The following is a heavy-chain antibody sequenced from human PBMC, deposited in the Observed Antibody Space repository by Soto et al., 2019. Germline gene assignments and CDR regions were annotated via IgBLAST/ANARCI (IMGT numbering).Heavy chain of an antibody. V-gene: IGHV1-2*02. CDR1: GYTFTGYY. J-gene: IGHJ6*02. D-gene: IGHD6-6*01. Sequence: ASVKVSCKASGYTFTGYYMHWVRQAPGQGLEWMGWINPNSGGTNYAQKFQGRVTMTRDTSISTAYMELSRLRSDDTAVYYCARLYSSSPYYYYGMDVWGQGTTVTVSS. CDR3: ARLYSSSPYYYYGMDV. CDR2: INPNSGGT.